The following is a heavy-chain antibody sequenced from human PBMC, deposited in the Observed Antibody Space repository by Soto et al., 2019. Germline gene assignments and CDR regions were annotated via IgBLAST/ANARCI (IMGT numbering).Heavy chain of an antibody. Sequence: EVQLVESGGGLVQPGGSLRLSCAASGFTFSSYAMSWVRQAPGKGLQWVSTITGIGGTTYYAYSVKGRFTISRDNSKNTLYLQMTRLSAEDTALYYCANDVTATTNYWGQGTLVTVSS. D-gene: IGHD2-21*02. CDR3: ANDVTATTNY. V-gene: IGHV3-23*04. J-gene: IGHJ4*02. CDR2: ITGIGGTT. CDR1: GFTFSSYA.